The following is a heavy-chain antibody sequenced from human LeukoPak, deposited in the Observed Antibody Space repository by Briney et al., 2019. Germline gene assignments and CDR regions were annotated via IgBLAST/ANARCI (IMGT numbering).Heavy chain of an antibody. D-gene: IGHD6-13*01. CDR1: GGTFSSYA. CDR2: IIPIFGTA. V-gene: IGHV1-69*13. Sequence: ALVKVSCKASGGTFSSYAISWVRQAPGQGLEWMGGIIPIFGTANYAQKFQGRVTITADESTSTAYMELSSLRSEDTAVYYCARVGIAAAGTQDYVKALYYFDYWGQGTLVTVSS. J-gene: IGHJ4*02. CDR3: ARVGIAAAGTQDYVKALYYFDY.